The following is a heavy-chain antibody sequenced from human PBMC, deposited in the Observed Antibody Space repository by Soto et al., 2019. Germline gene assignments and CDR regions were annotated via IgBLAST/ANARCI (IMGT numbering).Heavy chain of an antibody. D-gene: IGHD3-3*01. V-gene: IGHV1-2*04. Sequence: QVQLVQSGAEVKKPGASVKVSCKASGYTFTGYYMHWVRQAPGQGLEWMGWINPNSGGTNYAQKFQGWVTMTRDTSISTAYMELSRLRSDDTAVYYCARESRITIFGVVTTDQVCYAFDIWGQGTMVTVSS. CDR3: ARESRITIFGVVTTDQVCYAFDI. J-gene: IGHJ3*02. CDR2: INPNSGGT. CDR1: GYTFTGYY.